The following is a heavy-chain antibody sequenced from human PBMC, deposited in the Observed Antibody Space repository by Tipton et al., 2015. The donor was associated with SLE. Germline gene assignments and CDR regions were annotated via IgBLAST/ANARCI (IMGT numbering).Heavy chain of an antibody. CDR2: INRSGVT. Sequence: TLSLTCAVNGGSFSNYHWTWIRQTPGKGLEWIGEINRSGVTNSNPSLTSRVTMSVDTSKNQFSLKLTSMTAADTAVYYCARSELLAAKLDYWGQGTLVTVSS. CDR3: ARSELLAAKLDY. D-gene: IGHD2-15*01. J-gene: IGHJ4*02. CDR1: GGSFSNYH. V-gene: IGHV4-34*10.